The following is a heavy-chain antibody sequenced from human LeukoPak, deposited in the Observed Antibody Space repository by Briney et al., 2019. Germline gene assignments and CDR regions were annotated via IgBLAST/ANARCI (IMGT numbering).Heavy chain of an antibody. CDR2: IYYSGST. CDR1: GGSISSSSYY. Sequence: SETLSLTCTVSGGSISSSSYYWGWIRQPPGKGLEWVGSIYYSGSTYYNPSLKSRVTISVDTSKNQFSLKLSSVTAADTAVYYCARDAYYYGSGSYYKAGMDVWGQGTTVTVSS. CDR3: ARDAYYYGSGSYYKAGMDV. D-gene: IGHD3-10*01. V-gene: IGHV4-39*07. J-gene: IGHJ6*02.